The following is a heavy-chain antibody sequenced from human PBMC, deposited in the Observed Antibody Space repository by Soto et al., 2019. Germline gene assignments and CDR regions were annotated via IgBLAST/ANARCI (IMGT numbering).Heavy chain of an antibody. CDR3: AREGYDFWSGYPIYYFDY. CDR1: GGSISSYY. J-gene: IGHJ4*02. V-gene: IGHV4-4*07. CDR2: IYTSGSS. D-gene: IGHD3-3*01. Sequence: SETLSLTCSVSGGSISSYYWSWIRQPAGKGLEGIGRIYTSGSSNYNPSLKSRVTMSVDTSKNQFSLKLSSVTAADTAVYYCAREGYDFWSGYPIYYFDYWGQGTLVTVSS.